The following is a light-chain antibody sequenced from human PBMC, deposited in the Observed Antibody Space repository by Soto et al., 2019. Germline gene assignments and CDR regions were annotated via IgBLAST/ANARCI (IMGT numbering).Light chain of an antibody. CDR3: CSYTKANTWV. CDR1: SSDINSYKF. J-gene: IGLJ3*02. V-gene: IGLV2-14*01. Sequence: QSALTQPASVSASPGQSITISCTGISSDINSYKFVSWYQVLPGKAPQLIIYEDDYRPPEISSRFSASKSGNTASLTISGVQLEDDSHYFCCSYTKANTWVFGGGTKLTVL. CDR2: EDD.